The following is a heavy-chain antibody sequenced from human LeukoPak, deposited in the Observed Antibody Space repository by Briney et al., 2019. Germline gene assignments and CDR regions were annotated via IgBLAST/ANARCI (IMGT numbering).Heavy chain of an antibody. J-gene: IGHJ4*02. CDR2: IHYSGST. D-gene: IGHD1-26*01. CDR1: GNSISSYY. Sequence: PSETLSLTCTVSGNSISSYYWGWIRQPPGKGLEWIGSIHYSGSTYYNPSLKSRVTISVDTSKNQFSLKLSSATAADTAVYYCARFNSGSYQHYFDYWGQGTLVTVSS. V-gene: IGHV4-39*07. CDR3: ARFNSGSYQHYFDY.